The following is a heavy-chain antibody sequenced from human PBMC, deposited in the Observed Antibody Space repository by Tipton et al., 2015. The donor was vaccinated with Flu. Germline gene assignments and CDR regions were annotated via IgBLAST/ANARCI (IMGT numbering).Heavy chain of an antibody. D-gene: IGHD3-22*01. CDR3: ARDRVDSSGFIDY. CDR1: GASISTFY. V-gene: IGHV4-59*01. Sequence: GLVKPSETLSLTCTVSGASISTFYWSWIRQTPGKGLEWIGYFYYGETTKYNPSLKSRVTISIATSKNQFSVKLSSVTAADTAVYYCARDRVDSSGFIDYWGQGTLVTVSS. J-gene: IGHJ4*02. CDR2: FYYGETT.